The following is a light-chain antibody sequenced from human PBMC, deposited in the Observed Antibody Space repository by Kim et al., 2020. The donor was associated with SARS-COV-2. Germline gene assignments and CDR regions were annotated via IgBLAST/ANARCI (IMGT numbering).Light chain of an antibody. J-gene: IGKJ5*01. CDR1: QSVSTY. Sequence: EIVLTQSPATLSLSVGEKATLSCRASQSVSTYLNWYQQKLGQAPRLLIYDASNRSTGIPTRFSGSGSGTDFTLTITSLEPEDFAIYYCQQRYNWPITFGQGTRLEIK. V-gene: IGKV3-11*01. CDR2: DAS. CDR3: QQRYNWPIT.